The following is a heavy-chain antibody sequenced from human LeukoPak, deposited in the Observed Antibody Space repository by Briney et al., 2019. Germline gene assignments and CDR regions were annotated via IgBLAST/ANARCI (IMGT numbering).Heavy chain of an antibody. J-gene: IGHJ3*02. CDR3: ARGPYSYDSSGAFDI. Sequence: SETLSLTCTVSGGSISNYYWSWIRQPPGKGLEWIGYIYYSGSTHYNPSLKSRVTISVDTSKNQFSLKLSSVTAADTAVYFCARGPYSYDSSGAFDIWGQGTMVTVSS. CDR2: IYYSGST. CDR1: GGSISNYY. D-gene: IGHD3-22*01. V-gene: IGHV4-59*08.